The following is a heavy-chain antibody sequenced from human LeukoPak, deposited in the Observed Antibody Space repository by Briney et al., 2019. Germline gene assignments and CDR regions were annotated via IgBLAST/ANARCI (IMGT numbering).Heavy chain of an antibody. J-gene: IGHJ4*02. D-gene: IGHD3-22*01. CDR3: ASEYYYDTSAYYFGGGPFDY. Sequence: PGGSLRLSCAASGFTFSSFTMNWVRQAPGKGLEWVSSISTSSLYIYYADSVKGRFTISRDNAKNSLYLQMNSLRAEDTAVYYCASEYYYDTSAYYFGGGPFDYWGQGTLVTVSS. CDR2: ISTSSLYI. V-gene: IGHV3-21*01. CDR1: GFTFSSFT.